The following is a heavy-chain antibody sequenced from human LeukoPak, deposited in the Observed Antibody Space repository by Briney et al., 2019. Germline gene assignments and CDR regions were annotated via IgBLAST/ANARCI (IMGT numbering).Heavy chain of an antibody. CDR1: GFTFSSYA. CDR3: AKHTMIVVVLYYFDY. Sequence: GGSLRLSCAASGFTFSSYAMSWVRQAPGKGLEWVSAISGSGGSTYYADSVKGRFTISRDNSKNTLYLQMNSPRAEDTAVYYCAKHTMIVVVLYYFDYWGQGTLVTVSS. V-gene: IGHV3-23*01. CDR2: ISGSGGST. D-gene: IGHD3-22*01. J-gene: IGHJ4*02.